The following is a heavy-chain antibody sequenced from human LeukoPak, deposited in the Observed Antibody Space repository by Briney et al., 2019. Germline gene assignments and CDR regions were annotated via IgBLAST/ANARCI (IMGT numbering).Heavy chain of an antibody. V-gene: IGHV3-21*04. Sequence: PGGSLRLSCAASGFTFSSYSMNWVRQAPGKGLEWVSSISSSSSYIYYADSVKGRFTISRDNAKNSLYLQMNSLRSDDTAVYYCARDTRYYYDSSGYYAQERKYYFDYWGQGTLVTVSS. CDR3: ARDTRYYYDSSGYYAQERKYYFDY. CDR2: ISSSSSYI. J-gene: IGHJ4*02. D-gene: IGHD3-22*01. CDR1: GFTFSSYS.